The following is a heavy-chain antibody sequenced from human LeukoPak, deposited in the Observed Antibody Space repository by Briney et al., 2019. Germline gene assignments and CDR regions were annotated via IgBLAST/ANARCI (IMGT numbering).Heavy chain of an antibody. J-gene: IGHJ5*02. CDR3: ASAVMVRGVIITANLFDP. CDR2: INPNSGGT. CDR1: GYTFTGYY. Sequence: ASVTVSCKASGYTFTGYYMHWVRQAPGQGLEGMGWINPNSGGTNYVQKFQRRVTMPSDTSISTAYMELSRLRSHGTAVYYCASAVMVRGVIITANLFDPWGQGTLVTVSS. V-gene: IGHV1-2*02. D-gene: IGHD3-10*01.